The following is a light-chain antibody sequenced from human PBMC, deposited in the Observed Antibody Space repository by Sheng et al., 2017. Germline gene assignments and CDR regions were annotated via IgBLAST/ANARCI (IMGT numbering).Light chain of an antibody. Sequence: ERVMTQSPATLSVSPGESATLSCRASQSINRNLAWYQQKPGQAPRLLIYGASTRASSLPARFSGTGFGTDFTLTISSLQPEDFATYYCQQYNVYPITFGQGTRLDIK. CDR3: QQYNVYPIT. CDR1: QSINRN. V-gene: IGKV3-15*01. J-gene: IGKJ5*01. CDR2: GAS.